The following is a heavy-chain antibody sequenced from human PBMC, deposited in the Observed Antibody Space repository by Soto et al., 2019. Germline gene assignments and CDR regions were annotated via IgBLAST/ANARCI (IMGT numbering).Heavy chain of an antibody. CDR2: ISGTGDTK. V-gene: IGHV3-11*01. CDR1: GLFFSDNY. CDR3: AIGGGQIYYKGLDV. D-gene: IGHD3-10*01. J-gene: IGHJ6*02. Sequence: PGGSLRLSCAASGLFFSDNYLSWIRQAPGKALECVAYISGTGDTKYYADSVTGRFTISRDNPKNSLYLQMNSLRPEDAAVYYCAIGGGQIYYKGLDVWGQGTTVTVSS.